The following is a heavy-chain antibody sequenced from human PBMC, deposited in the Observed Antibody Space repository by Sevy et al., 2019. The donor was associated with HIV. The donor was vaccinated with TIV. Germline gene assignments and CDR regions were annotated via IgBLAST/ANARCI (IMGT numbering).Heavy chain of an antibody. CDR3: AKEWTQLSDWYGELDY. J-gene: IGHJ4*02. Sequence: GGSLRLSCAASGFTFSSHWMHWVRQAPGKGLVWVSRVSISGPNTYYADSVKGRFTISRDNSKNTMYLQMNSLRAEDTAVYYCAKEWTQLSDWYGELDYWGQGSLVTVSS. CDR1: GFTFSSHW. CDR2: VSISGPNT. D-gene: IGHD6-19*01. V-gene: IGHV3-23*01.